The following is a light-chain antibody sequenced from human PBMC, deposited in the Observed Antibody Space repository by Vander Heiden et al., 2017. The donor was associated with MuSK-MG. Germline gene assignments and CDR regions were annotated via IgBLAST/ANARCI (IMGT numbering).Light chain of an antibody. CDR3: QSYDSRRSGCV. J-gene: IGLJ1*01. CDR2: GNS. V-gene: IGLV1-40*01. CDR1: RSNLGAPYD. Sequence: QSVLTPPPSVSGAPGQRVTIPCTGSRSNLGAPYDVHWYQHRPAPAPKLLIYGNSDRPSGVPARFSGSRSGTSAALAITGLQGEDEAAYYCQSYDSRRSGCVFGTGTKVTVL.